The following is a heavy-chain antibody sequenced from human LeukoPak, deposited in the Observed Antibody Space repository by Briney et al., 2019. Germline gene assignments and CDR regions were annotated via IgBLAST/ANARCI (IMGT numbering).Heavy chain of an antibody. J-gene: IGHJ6*02. CDR3: ARDGLGTGHYYYGMDV. Sequence: GRSQRLSCSASGFTFSSYGMHWVRQAPGKGLEWVAVIWFDGSNKDYADSVKGRFTISRDNSKNTLFLQMNSLRGEDTAVYYCARDGLGTGHYYYGMDVWGQGTTVTV. CDR2: IWFDGSNK. CDR1: GFTFSSYG. V-gene: IGHV3-33*01. D-gene: IGHD3/OR15-3a*01.